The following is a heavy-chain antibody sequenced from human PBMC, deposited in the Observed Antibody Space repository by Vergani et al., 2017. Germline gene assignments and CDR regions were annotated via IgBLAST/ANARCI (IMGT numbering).Heavy chain of an antibody. V-gene: IGHV3-15*01. J-gene: IGHJ6*02. D-gene: IGHD2-21*01. CDR1: GFTFSNAW. Sequence: EVQLVESGGGLVKPGGSLRLSCAASGFTFSNAWMSWVRQAPGKGLEWVGRIKSKTDGGTTDYAAPVKGRFTISRDDSKNTLYLQMNSLKTEDTAVYYCARDPPGGESLPYYYYGMDVWGQGTTVTVSS. CDR2: IKSKTDGGTT. CDR3: ARDPPGGESLPYYYYGMDV.